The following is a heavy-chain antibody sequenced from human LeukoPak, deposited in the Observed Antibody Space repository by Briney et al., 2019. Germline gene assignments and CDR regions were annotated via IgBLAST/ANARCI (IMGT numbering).Heavy chain of an antibody. J-gene: IGHJ5*02. V-gene: IGHV1-2*02. Sequence: ASVKVSCKAFGYTFTSNYMHWVRQAPGQGLEWMGWINPNRGDTSYAQKFQGRVTMTRDMSISTVYMELSRLRSDDTALYYCAAWTGISGFDPWGQGTLVTVSS. D-gene: IGHD2-15*01. CDR3: AAWTGISGFDP. CDR1: GYTFTSNY. CDR2: INPNRGDT.